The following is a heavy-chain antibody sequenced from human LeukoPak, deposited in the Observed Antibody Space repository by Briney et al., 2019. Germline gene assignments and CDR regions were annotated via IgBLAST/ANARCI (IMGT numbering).Heavy chain of an antibody. CDR3: ARGLGDIVVVVAATYYFDY. J-gene: IGHJ4*02. Sequence: SETLSLTCAVYGGSFSGYYWSWIRQPPGKGLDWIGEINHSGSTNYNPSLKSRVTISVDTSKNQFSLKLSSVTAADTAVYYCARGLGDIVVVVAATYYFDYWGQGTLVTVSS. CDR1: GGSFSGYY. D-gene: IGHD2-15*01. V-gene: IGHV4-34*01. CDR2: INHSGST.